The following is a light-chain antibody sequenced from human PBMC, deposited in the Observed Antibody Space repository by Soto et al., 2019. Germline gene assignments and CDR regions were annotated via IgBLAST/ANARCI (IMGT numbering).Light chain of an antibody. J-gene: IGKJ5*01. CDR2: GAS. Sequence: DIQLTQSPSILSASVGDRATITCRASQGISSYLAWLQQKPGRAPSLLIYGASTWPTGVPARFSGSGSGTDFTLTISSLQPEDFATYYCRQHNTYPLTFGQGTLLEIK. V-gene: IGKV1-9*01. CDR3: RQHNTYPLT. CDR1: QGISSY.